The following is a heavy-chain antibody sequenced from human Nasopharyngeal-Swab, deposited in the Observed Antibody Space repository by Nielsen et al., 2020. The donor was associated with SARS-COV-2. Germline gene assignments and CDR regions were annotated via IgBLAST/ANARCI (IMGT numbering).Heavy chain of an antibody. CDR1: GFTFSSYS. Sequence: SCAASGFTFSSYSMNWIRQPPGKGLEWIGEINHSGSTNYNPSLKSRVTISVDTSKNQFSLKLSSVTAADTAVYYCARVPGYYYYMDVWGKGTTVTVSS. V-gene: IGHV4-34*01. J-gene: IGHJ6*03. CDR3: ARVPGYYYYMDV. CDR2: INHSGST.